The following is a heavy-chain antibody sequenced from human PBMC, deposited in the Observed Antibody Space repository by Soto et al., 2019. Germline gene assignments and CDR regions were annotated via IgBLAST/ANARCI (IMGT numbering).Heavy chain of an antibody. CDR2: INHSGSN. CDR1: GGSFSGYY. Sequence: QVQLQQWGAGLLKHSETLSLTCAVYGGSFSGYYWSWIRQPQGKGLEWIGEINHSGSNNYNPSLKSRVTISVDTSKNQFSLKLSSVTAADTAVYYCARSRFLSPFDYWGQGTLVTVSS. V-gene: IGHV4-34*01. CDR3: ARSRFLSPFDY. J-gene: IGHJ4*02.